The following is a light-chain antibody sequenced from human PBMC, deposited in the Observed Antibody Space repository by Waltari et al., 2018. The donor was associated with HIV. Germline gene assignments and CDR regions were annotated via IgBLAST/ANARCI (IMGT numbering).Light chain of an antibody. J-gene: IGKJ3*01. CDR3: QQSYSSPPFT. CDR1: QNISNY. V-gene: IGKV1-39*01. CDR2: GAS. Sequence: DIQMTQSPSSLSASVGDRVTITCRASQNISNYLNWYQQKPGKAPKFLIYGASSLQSGVPSRFSGGGSGTDFTLTISSLQPEDFATYYCQQSYSSPPFTFGPGTKVDIK.